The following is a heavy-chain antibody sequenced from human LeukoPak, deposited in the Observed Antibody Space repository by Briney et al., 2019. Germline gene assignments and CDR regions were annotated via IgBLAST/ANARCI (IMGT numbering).Heavy chain of an antibody. J-gene: IGHJ4*02. CDR2: INWDGGST. CDR3: XXXXXAVPTYYFNY. Sequence: PGGSLRLSCAASGFTFDDYAMHWVRQAPGKGLEWVSHINWDGGSTDYADSVKGRFTISRDNSKNSLYLQMNSLRTEDTAFYYCXXXXXAVPTYYFNYWGQGTLVTVSS. D-gene: IGHD2-2*01. CDR1: GFTFDDYA. V-gene: IGHV3-43D*03.